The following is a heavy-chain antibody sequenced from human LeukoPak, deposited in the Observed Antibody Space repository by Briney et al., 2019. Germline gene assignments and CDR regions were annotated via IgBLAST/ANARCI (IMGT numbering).Heavy chain of an antibody. D-gene: IGHD6-19*01. CDR3: ARGKWLVRGPYYYYYMDV. V-gene: IGHV4-59*01. CDR2: IYYSGST. CDR1: GGSISSYY. J-gene: IGHJ6*03. Sequence: SETLPLTCTVSGGSISSYYWSWIRQPPGKGLEWIGYIYYSGSTNYNPSLKSRVTISVDTSKNQFSLKLSSVTAADTAVYYCARGKWLVRGPYYYYYMDVWGKGTTVTVSS.